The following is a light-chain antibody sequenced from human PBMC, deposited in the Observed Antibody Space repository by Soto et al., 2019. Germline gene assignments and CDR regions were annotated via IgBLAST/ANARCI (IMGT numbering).Light chain of an antibody. CDR2: KDT. V-gene: IGLV3-25*02. J-gene: IGLJ1*01. Sequence: SYELTQPPSVSVSPGQTARITCSGDELSKQYSFWYQQKPGQAPVLVIYKDTERASGIPERFSGSSSGTTVTLTISGVRAEDEATYYSQSSEDTGDYYLFGTGTKVTVL. CDR1: ELSKQY. CDR3: QSSEDTGDYYL.